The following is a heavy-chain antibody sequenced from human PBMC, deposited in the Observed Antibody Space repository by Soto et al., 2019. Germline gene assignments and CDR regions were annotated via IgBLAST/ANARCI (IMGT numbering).Heavy chain of an antibody. CDR3: ASPRDYYGSGIYYFDY. J-gene: IGHJ4*02. Sequence: GASVQVPCKASGGTFSSYAISWVRQAPGQGLEWMGGIIPIFGTANYAQNFQGRGTITADESTSTAYMELSSLRSEDTAVYYCASPRDYYGSGIYYFDYWGQGTLVTVSS. V-gene: IGHV1-69*13. CDR1: GGTFSSYA. D-gene: IGHD3-10*01. CDR2: IIPIFGTA.